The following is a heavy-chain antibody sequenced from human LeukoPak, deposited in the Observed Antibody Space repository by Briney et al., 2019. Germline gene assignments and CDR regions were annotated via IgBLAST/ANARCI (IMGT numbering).Heavy chain of an antibody. D-gene: IGHD3-10*01. V-gene: IGHV1-2*02. CDR3: TRHVVTLVRGVNNRKEDWFDP. CDR2: INPNSGGT. J-gene: IGHJ5*02. CDR1: GYTFTGYY. Sequence: ASVKVSCKASGYTFTGYYMHWVRQAPGQGLEWMGWINPNSGGTNYAQKFLGRVTMTRDKANSTAYLELSGLRSDDTAVYYCTRHVVTLVRGVNNRKEDWFDPWGQGTLVSVSS.